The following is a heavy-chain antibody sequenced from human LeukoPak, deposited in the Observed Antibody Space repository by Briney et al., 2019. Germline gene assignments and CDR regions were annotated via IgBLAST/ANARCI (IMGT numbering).Heavy chain of an antibody. D-gene: IGHD1-26*01. CDR1: GFTVSSNY. CDR2: LYGDGST. J-gene: IGHJ6*02. Sequence: GGSLRLSCAASGFTVSSNYMSWVRQAPGKGLECVSVLYGDGSTYHADSVKGRFTISRDNSKNTLYLQMNSLRAEDTAVYYCARGVTEWDAGRLLRYHPGSSGMDVWGQGTTVTVSS. V-gene: IGHV3-53*01. CDR3: ARGVTEWDAGRLLRYHPGSSGMDV.